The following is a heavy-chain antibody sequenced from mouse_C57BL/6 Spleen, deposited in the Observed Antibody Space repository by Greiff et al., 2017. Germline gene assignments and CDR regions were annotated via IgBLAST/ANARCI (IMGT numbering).Heavy chain of an antibody. D-gene: IGHD1-1*01. Sequence: QVQLQQPGAELVKPGASVKLSCKASGYTFTSYWMHWVKQRPGQGLEWIGMIHPNSGSTNYNEKFKSKATLTVDKSSSTAYMQLSSLTSEDSAVYYCARGDYGSSSFAYWGQGTLGTVSA. J-gene: IGHJ3*01. CDR1: GYTFTSYW. CDR2: IHPNSGST. V-gene: IGHV1-64*01. CDR3: ARGDYGSSSFAY.